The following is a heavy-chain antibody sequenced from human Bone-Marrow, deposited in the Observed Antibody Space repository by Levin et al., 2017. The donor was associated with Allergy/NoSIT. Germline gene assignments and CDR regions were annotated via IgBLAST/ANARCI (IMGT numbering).Heavy chain of an antibody. CDR3: ARDRGFGENYYMDV. CDR1: GFTVSSNY. CDR2: IYSDSST. Sequence: GESLKISCAASGFTVSSNYMSWVRQAPGKGLEWVSVIYSDSSTYYADSVKGRFTISRDNSKNTLYLQMNSRRAEDTAVDYCARDRGFGENYYMDVWGQGTTVTVSS. D-gene: IGHD3-10*01. J-gene: IGHJ6*03. V-gene: IGHV3-53*05.